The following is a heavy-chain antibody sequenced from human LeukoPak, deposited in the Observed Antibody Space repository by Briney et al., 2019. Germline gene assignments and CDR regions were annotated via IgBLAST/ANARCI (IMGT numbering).Heavy chain of an antibody. D-gene: IGHD3-10*01. J-gene: IGHJ4*02. CDR2: ISSSSSYT. CDR3: ARAFYGSGTNFGY. Sequence: GGSLRLSCAASGFTFSDYYMSWIRQAPGKGLEWVSYISSSSSYTNYADSVKGRFTISRDNDKNSLYLQMNSLRAEDTAVYYCARAFYGSGTNFGYWGQGTLVTVSS. CDR1: GFTFSDYY. V-gene: IGHV3-11*06.